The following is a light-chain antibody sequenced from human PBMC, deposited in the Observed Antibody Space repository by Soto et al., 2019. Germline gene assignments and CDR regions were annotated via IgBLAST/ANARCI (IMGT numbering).Light chain of an antibody. Sequence: QSALTQPASVSGSPGQSITVSCTGTSSDIGGYNYVSWYQQHPDKAPKLMIYDVTNRPSGVSNRFSASKSGNTASLTISGLQAEDEADYYCTSYTSSGTYVFGTGT. V-gene: IGLV2-14*01. CDR3: TSYTSSGTYV. CDR1: SSDIGGYNY. J-gene: IGLJ1*01. CDR2: DVT.